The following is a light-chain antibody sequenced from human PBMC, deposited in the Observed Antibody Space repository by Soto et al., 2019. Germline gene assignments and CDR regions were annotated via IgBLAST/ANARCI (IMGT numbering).Light chain of an antibody. CDR3: CSYTTSNTRQIV. Sequence: QSVLAQPASVSLSPGQSITISCTGTSSDVCCYNYVSWYQQHPGKAPKFMIYDVSNRPSGVSNRFSGSKSGNTASLTISGLQAEDEADYYCCSYTTSNTRQIVFGTGTKVTVL. J-gene: IGLJ1*01. CDR1: SSDVCCYNY. CDR2: DVS. V-gene: IGLV2-14*01.